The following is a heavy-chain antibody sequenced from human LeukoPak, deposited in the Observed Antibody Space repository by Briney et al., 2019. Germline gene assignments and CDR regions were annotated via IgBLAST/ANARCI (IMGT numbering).Heavy chain of an antibody. CDR3: AREAPLRFLEWPGPPYGMDV. Sequence: ASVKVSCKASGYTFTSYGIRWVRQAPGQGLEWMGWISAYNGNTNYAQKLQGRVTMTTDTSTSTAYMELRSLRSDDTAVYYCAREAPLRFLEWPGPPYGMDVWGQGTTVTVSS. J-gene: IGHJ6*02. V-gene: IGHV1-18*01. D-gene: IGHD3-3*01. CDR1: GYTFTSYG. CDR2: ISAYNGNT.